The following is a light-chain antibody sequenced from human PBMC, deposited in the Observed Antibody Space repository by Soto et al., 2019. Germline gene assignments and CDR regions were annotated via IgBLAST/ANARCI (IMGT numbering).Light chain of an antibody. V-gene: IGKV3-15*01. CDR1: QSVSYN. CDR3: QQYKNCPPLT. Sequence: EIVMTQSPATLSVSPGETATLSCRASQSVSYNLAWYQQKPGQGPRLLIYGAFTRATGIPARFSGSGSGTEFTLTISSLQSEDFAVYYCQQYKNCPPLTFGGGIKVEIK. J-gene: IGKJ4*01. CDR2: GAF.